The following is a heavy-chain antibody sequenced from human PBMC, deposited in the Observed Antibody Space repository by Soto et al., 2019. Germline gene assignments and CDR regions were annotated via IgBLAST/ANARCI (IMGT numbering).Heavy chain of an antibody. CDR2: IYHRGHT. V-gene: IGHV4-30-2*01. Sequence: SETLSLTCAVSGGSISSGGYSWTWIRQPPGKGLEWIGYIYHRGHTYYNPSLKSRVTISGDRSKNQFTLNLSSVTAADTAVYYCASNVAADAGLDVWGQGTMVTVSS. CDR1: GGSISSGGYS. D-gene: IGHD2-15*01. CDR3: ASNVAADAGLDV. J-gene: IGHJ3*01.